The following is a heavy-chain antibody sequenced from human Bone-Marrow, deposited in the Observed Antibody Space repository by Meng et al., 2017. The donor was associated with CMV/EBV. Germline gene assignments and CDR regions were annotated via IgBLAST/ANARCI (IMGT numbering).Heavy chain of an antibody. D-gene: IGHD1-1*01. Sequence: GESLKISCAASGFTFSSYGMHWVRQAPGKGLEWVAVIWYDGSNRLYADSVKGRFTISRDNSKNTFFLQMNSLRAEDTAVYYCAKCQGKLEMVHYLYGTDLWGQGTTATVSS. J-gene: IGHJ6*02. V-gene: IGHV3-33*06. CDR1: GFTFSSYG. CDR3: AKCQGKLEMVHYLYGTDL. CDR2: IWYDGSNR.